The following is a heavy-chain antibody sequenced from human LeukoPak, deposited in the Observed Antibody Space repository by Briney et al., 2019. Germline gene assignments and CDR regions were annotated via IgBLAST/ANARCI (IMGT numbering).Heavy chain of an antibody. V-gene: IGHV1-69*06. J-gene: IGHJ4*02. D-gene: IGHD3-10*01. Sequence: ASVTVSCKASGGTFSSYDISWVRQAPGQGLEWMGAIIPIFGTANYAQKFQGRVTITADKSTSTAYMELSSLRSEDTAVYYCAIVLPYFGYWGQGTLLTVSS. CDR2: IIPIFGTA. CDR3: AIVLPYFGY. CDR1: GGTFSSYD.